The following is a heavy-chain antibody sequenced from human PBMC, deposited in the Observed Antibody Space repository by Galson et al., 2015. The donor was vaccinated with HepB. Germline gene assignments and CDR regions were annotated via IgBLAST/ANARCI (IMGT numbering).Heavy chain of an antibody. V-gene: IGHV4-39*01. Sequence: ETLSLTCTVSDGSISDSSDYWGWFRQPPGKGLAWIGAIYYSGTTYYNPSLKSRVTISVDTSKNQFSLKLGSMTAADTAVYYCARHLSQTSGWSFDYWGQGTLVTVSS. CDR1: DGSISDSSDY. D-gene: IGHD6-19*01. J-gene: IGHJ4*02. CDR2: IYYSGTT. CDR3: ARHLSQTSGWSFDY.